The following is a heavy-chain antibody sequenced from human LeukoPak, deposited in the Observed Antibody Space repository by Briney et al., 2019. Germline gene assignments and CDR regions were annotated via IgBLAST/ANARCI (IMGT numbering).Heavy chain of an antibody. CDR3: AKPGFLEWPPPRD. CDR2: IRYDGSNK. Sequence: PGGSLRLSCAASGFTFSSYGMHWVRQAPGKGLEWVAFIRYDGSNKYYADSVKDRFTISRDNSKNTLYLQMNSLRAEDTAVYYCAKPGFLEWPPPRDWGQGTLVTVSS. J-gene: IGHJ4*02. D-gene: IGHD3-3*01. CDR1: GFTFSSYG. V-gene: IGHV3-30*02.